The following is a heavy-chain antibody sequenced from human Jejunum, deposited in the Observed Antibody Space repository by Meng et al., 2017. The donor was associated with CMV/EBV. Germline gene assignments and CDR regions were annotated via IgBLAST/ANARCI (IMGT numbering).Heavy chain of an antibody. J-gene: IGHJ4*02. Sequence: SCAGSGFRFNDFGMHWARQPPGKGLEWVAYIRYDGNDRMYGDSVRGRFTISRDNSKNTVFLQMNSLRREDSGTYYCAKGWWQADYRGQGTLVTVSS. D-gene: IGHD2-15*01. V-gene: IGHV3-30*02. CDR3: AKGWWQADY. CDR1: GFRFNDFG. CDR2: IRYDGNDR.